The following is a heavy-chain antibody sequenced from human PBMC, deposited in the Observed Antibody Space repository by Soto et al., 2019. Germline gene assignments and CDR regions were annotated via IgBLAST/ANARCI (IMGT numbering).Heavy chain of an antibody. CDR2: INPNSGGT. CDR1: GDTFTGPY. V-gene: IGHV1-2*02. D-gene: IGHD1-26*01. Sequence: GASVKVSCKASGDTFTGPYIHWVRQAPGQGLEWMGWINPNSGGTNFAQNFQGRVTMTRDTSISTVYMELNSLRSDDTAVYYCAKDFRTNSHGVEVLGQGTAVNVSS. J-gene: IGHJ6*01. CDR3: AKDFRTNSHGVEV.